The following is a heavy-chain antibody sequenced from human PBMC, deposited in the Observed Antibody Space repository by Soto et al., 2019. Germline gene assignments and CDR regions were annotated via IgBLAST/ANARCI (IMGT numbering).Heavy chain of an antibody. CDR1: GFTFSSYG. Sequence: QVQLVESGGGVVQPGRSLRLSCAASGFTFSSYGMHWVRQAPGKGLEWVAVIWYDGSKKYYADSVKGRFTISRDNSKNTLYLQMNSLRAEDTAVYYCARAPTSYRSSDLDYWGQGTLVTVSS. CDR2: IWYDGSKK. D-gene: IGHD6-6*01. V-gene: IGHV3-33*01. CDR3: ARAPTSYRSSDLDY. J-gene: IGHJ4*02.